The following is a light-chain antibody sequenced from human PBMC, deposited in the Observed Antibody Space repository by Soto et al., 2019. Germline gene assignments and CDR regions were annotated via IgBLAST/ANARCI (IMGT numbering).Light chain of an antibody. CDR1: NSDVANYDY. V-gene: IGLV2-14*01. J-gene: IGLJ2*01. CDR3: CSHTISGAPV. CDR2: EVT. Sequence: QSALTQPASVSGSPGQSITLSCTGANSDVANYDYASWYRQYPGLAPQVIISEVTNRPSVISDRFSGSKSANTAYLTISGLQAEDEADYYCCSHTISGAPVFGGGTKVTVL.